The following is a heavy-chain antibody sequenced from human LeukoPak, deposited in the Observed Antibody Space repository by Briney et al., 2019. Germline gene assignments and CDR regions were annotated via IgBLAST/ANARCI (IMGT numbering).Heavy chain of an antibody. D-gene: IGHD5-18*01. V-gene: IGHV3-66*01. J-gene: IGHJ6*02. CDR1: GFTVSSNY. Sequence: GGSLRLSCAASGFTVSSNYMSWVRQAPGKGLEWVSVIYSGGSTYYADSVKGRFTISRDNSKNTLYLQMNSLRAEDTAVYYCARDLSGYSYGPYYYYGMDVWGQGTTVTVSS. CDR2: IYSGGST. CDR3: ARDLSGYSYGPYYYYGMDV.